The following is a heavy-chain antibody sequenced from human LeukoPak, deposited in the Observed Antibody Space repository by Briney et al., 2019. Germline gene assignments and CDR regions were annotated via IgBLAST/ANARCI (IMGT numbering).Heavy chain of an antibody. Sequence: GGSLRLSCAASGFTFDGYAIHWVRQAPGKGLEWVSGISWNSGIIGYADSVKGRFTISRDNAKNSLYLQMNSLRAEDTALYYCAKDKSHSSWTSRYYYYALDVWGQGTTVTVSS. D-gene: IGHD6-19*01. V-gene: IGHV3-9*01. CDR2: ISWNSGII. J-gene: IGHJ6*02. CDR3: AKDKSHSSWTSRYYYYALDV. CDR1: GFTFDGYA.